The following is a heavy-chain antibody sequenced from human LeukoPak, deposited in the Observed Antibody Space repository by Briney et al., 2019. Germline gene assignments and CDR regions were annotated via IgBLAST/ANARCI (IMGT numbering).Heavy chain of an antibody. CDR2: IHIYRGNT. J-gene: IGHJ5*02. D-gene: IGHD6-13*01. CDR3: ARDVGITVADSFDH. Sequence: ASVKVSCKASGYSSTNYGISWVRQAPGQGLEWMGWIHIYRGNTNYAQKFQGRVTMTTDTSTSTVYMEVRGLRSDDTAMYYCARDVGITVADSFDHWGQGTLVTVSS. V-gene: IGHV1-18*01. CDR1: GYSSTNYG.